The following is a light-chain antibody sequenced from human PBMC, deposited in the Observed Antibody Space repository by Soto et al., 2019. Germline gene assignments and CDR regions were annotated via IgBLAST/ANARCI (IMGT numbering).Light chain of an antibody. CDR2: GNS. CDR3: QSYDSSMSGYV. J-gene: IGLJ2*01. Sequence: QSVLTQPPSVSGAPGQRVTISCTGSSSNIGAGYDVHWYQQLPGTAPKLLIYGNSNRPSGVPDRFSGSKSGTSASLAITGLQADDVADYYCQSYDSSMSGYVFGGGTKGTVL. V-gene: IGLV1-40*01. CDR1: SSNIGAGYD.